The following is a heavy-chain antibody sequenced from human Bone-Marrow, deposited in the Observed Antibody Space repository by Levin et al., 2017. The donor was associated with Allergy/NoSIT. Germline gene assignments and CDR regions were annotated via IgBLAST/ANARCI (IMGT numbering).Heavy chain of an antibody. V-gene: IGHV3-23*01. Sequence: SGGSLRLSCAASGFTFSNFGMTWVRQAPGKGLEWVSSVTGSGGNTYYADSVKGRFTISRDNSRNTLLLHMDSLIGEDTAVYYCTKDRLSSSPVAYGMDVWGQGTTVTVSS. J-gene: IGHJ6*02. D-gene: IGHD2-2*01. CDR1: GFTFSNFG. CDR2: VTGSGGNT. CDR3: TKDRLSSSPVAYGMDV.